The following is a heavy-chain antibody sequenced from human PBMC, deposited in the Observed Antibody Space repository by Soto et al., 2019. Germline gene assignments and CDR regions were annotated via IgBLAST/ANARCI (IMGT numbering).Heavy chain of an antibody. D-gene: IGHD6-6*01. CDR1: GFTFSDYY. V-gene: IGHV3-11*01. Sequence: QVQLVESGGGLVKPGGSLRLSCAASGFTFSDYYMSWIRQAPGKVLEWVSYSSSSGSTIYYADSVKGRFTISRDSAKNSRYLQMNSLSAEDTAVYYCARLPYSSSSRFDYWGQGALVTVSS. CDR2: SSSSGSTI. CDR3: ARLPYSSSSRFDY. J-gene: IGHJ4*02.